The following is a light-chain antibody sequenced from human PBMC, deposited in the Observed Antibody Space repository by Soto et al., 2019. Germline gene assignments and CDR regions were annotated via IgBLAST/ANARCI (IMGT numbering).Light chain of an antibody. CDR3: QQYYLYPLT. CDR1: QSISSW. V-gene: IGKV1-5*03. Sequence: DIQMTQSPSTLSASVGDRGTITCRASQSISSWLAWYQQKPGKAPKLLIYKASSLEGGVPSRFSGSGSGTEFTLTITSLQPDDFATYYCQQYYLYPLTFGGGTKVEI. J-gene: IGKJ4*01. CDR2: KAS.